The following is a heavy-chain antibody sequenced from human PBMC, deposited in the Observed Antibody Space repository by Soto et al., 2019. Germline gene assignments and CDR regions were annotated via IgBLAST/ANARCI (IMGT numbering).Heavy chain of an antibody. D-gene: IGHD1-26*01. CDR1: GFTFSSYA. V-gene: IGHV3-64D*06. Sequence: PGGSLRLSCSASGFTFSSYAMHWVRQDPGKGLEYVSAISSNVGSTYYADSVKGRFTISRDNSKNTLYLQMSSLRAEDTAVYYCVKVGREPLYYYYGTEGWGQGNTVIVS. J-gene: IGHJ6*02. CDR2: ISSNVGST. CDR3: VKVGREPLYYYYGTEG.